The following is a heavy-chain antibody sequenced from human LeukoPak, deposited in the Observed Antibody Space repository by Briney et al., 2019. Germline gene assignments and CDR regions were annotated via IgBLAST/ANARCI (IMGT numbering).Heavy chain of an antibody. CDR1: GFSLRTRGVG. CDR3: THRRVAFGLEY. V-gene: IGHV2-5*01. J-gene: IGHJ4*02. CDR2: RYWHDET. D-gene: IGHD3-3*01. Sequence: SGPTLVHPTPTLALTCTFPGFSLRTRGVGVGWIRQPPGKALERLAIRYWHDETHYSPSLKSRLTITKDTSKNQVVLTMTNMDPMDTATYYCTHRRVAFGLEYWGQGNLVTVSS.